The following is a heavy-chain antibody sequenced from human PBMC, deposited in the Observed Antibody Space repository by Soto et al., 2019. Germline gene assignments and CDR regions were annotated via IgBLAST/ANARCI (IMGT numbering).Heavy chain of an antibody. V-gene: IGHV4-31*03. CDR2: IYHSGST. CDR1: GDSISRGGYY. D-gene: IGHD2-21*01. J-gene: IGHJ5*02. Sequence: QVQLQESGPGLVKPSQTLSLTCTVSGDSISRGGYYWNWIRQHPRKGLEWIGYIYHSGSTNYNPSLMSRVTISVDTSKNQLSLELSNVTAADTAVYYCARDGAGAYGLGWFDPWGQGILVTVSS. CDR3: ARDGAGAYGLGWFDP.